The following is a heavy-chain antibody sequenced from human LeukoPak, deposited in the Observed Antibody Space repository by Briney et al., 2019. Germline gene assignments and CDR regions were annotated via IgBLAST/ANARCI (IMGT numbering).Heavy chain of an antibody. V-gene: IGHV3-23*01. J-gene: IGHJ4*02. CDR2: ISDSGSLT. Sequence: PGGSLRLSCAASGFALSSQAMGWVRQAPGKGLEWVSVISDSGSLTYYADSVKGRFTISRDNSKKTLFLQLNSLRAEDTAVYYCAKDARRTNGWYYFDYWGQGALVTVSS. D-gene: IGHD6-19*01. CDR1: GFALSSQA. CDR3: AKDARRTNGWYYFDY.